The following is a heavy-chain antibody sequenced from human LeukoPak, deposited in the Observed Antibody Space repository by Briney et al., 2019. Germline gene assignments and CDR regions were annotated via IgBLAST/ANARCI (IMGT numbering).Heavy chain of an antibody. J-gene: IGHJ4*02. V-gene: IGHV1-2*02. CDR1: VYTFTCYY. CDR3: ARVPYSRGTFDF. Sequence: ASVKVSCKASVYTFTCYYMHWVRQAPGQGLDGMGWSNPNSGGTNYPQKLQGRVTMTRDTSISTAYMELSRLRSDDTAVYYCARVPYSRGTFDFWGQGTLLSVSS. D-gene: IGHD6-19*01. CDR2: SNPNSGGT.